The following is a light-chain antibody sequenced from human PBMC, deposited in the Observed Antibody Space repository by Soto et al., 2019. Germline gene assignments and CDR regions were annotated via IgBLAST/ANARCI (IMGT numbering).Light chain of an antibody. CDR1: QSIRNY. J-gene: IGKJ1*01. Sequence: DIQMTQSPSSLSASVGDRVTITCRVSQSIRNYLNWYQQKPGKAPKVLIYTASSLQSGAPSRFSGSGSGTDFTLSIGRLQPEDFATYYCQQTYSSPPGAFGQGTKVDI. CDR2: TAS. CDR3: QQTYSSPPGA. V-gene: IGKV1-39*01.